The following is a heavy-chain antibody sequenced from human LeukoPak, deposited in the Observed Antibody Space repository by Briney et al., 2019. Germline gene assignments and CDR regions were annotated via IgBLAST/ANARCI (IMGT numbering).Heavy chain of an antibody. CDR1: GYTFTSYG. J-gene: IGHJ4*02. Sequence: ASVKVSCKASGYTFTSYGISWVRQAPGQGLEWMGWISAYNGNTNYAQKLQGRVTITTDTSTSTAYMELRRLRSDDTAVYYCARGHNYDILTGYYPHYFDYWGQGTLVTVSS. CDR3: ARGHNYDILTGYYPHYFDY. CDR2: ISAYNGNT. V-gene: IGHV1-18*01. D-gene: IGHD3-9*01.